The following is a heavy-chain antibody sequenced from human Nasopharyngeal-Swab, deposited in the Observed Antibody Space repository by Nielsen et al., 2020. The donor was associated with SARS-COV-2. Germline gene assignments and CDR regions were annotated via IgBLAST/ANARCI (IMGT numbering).Heavy chain of an antibody. J-gene: IGHJ6*02. CDR1: GFTFSSYA. CDR2: IWYDGSNK. V-gene: IGHV3-33*06. CDR3: AKGGITMIGRGMDV. Sequence: GESLKISCAASGFTFSSYAMHWVRQAPGKGLEWVAVIWYDGSNKYYADSVKGRFTISRDNSKNTLYLQMNSLRAEDTAVYYCAKGGITMIGRGMDVWGQGTTVTVSS. D-gene: IGHD3-22*01.